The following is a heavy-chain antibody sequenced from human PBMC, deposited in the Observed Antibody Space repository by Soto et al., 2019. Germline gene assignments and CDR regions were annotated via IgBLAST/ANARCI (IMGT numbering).Heavy chain of an antibody. Sequence: SLRLSCAASGFTFTAFAVHWVRQAPGKGLEWVAVISYDGRQSRYADSVRGRLTLSRDNSKNTVFLQMNSLTTEDTAIYYCAKDRYFDSYYLDYCGQGTRVT. D-gene: IGHD3-9*01. V-gene: IGHV3-30*04. CDR3: AKDRYFDSYYLDY. CDR1: GFTFTAFA. J-gene: IGHJ4*02. CDR2: ISYDGRQS.